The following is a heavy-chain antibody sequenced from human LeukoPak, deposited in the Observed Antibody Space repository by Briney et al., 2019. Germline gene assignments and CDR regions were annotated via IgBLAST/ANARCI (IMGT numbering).Heavy chain of an antibody. V-gene: IGHV3-23*01. D-gene: IGHD3/OR15-3a*01. Sequence: GGSLRLSCAASGFTFSSYAMSWVRQAPGKGLEWVSAISASDGRTWYADSVRGRFTISRDNFKNTLYVQINSLRAEDTAVYYCVRDKRSPDDFFDIRGQGTLVTVPS. CDR3: VRDKRSPDDFFDI. J-gene: IGHJ3*02. CDR1: GFTFSSYA. CDR2: ISASDGRT.